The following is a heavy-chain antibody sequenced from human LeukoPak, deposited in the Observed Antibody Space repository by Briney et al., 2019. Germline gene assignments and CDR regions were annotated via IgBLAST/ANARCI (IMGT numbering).Heavy chain of an antibody. V-gene: IGHV1-18*01. Sequence: ASVKVSCKASGYTFTSYGISWLRQAPGQGLEWMGWISTYNGNTNYAQKLQGRVTMTTDTSTSTAYMELRSLRSDDTAMYYCARAGIAAPLGYWGQGTLVTVSS. CDR2: ISTYNGNT. CDR3: ARAGIAAPLGY. D-gene: IGHD6-13*01. CDR1: GYTFTSYG. J-gene: IGHJ4*02.